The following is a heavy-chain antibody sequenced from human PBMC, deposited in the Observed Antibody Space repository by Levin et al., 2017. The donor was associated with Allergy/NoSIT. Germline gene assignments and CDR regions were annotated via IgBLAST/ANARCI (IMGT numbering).Heavy chain of an antibody. D-gene: IGHD3-22*01. J-gene: IGHJ4*02. CDR2: ISSSSTTI. Sequence: AGGSLRLSCAASGFTFSTYSMNWVRQAPGKGLEWVSYISSSSTTIYSADSVKGRFTISRDNAKNSLYLQMNNLRDEDTAVYYCARDPATSGYYPDSWGQGTLVTVSS. V-gene: IGHV3-48*02. CDR1: GFTFSTYS. CDR3: ARDPATSGYYPDS.